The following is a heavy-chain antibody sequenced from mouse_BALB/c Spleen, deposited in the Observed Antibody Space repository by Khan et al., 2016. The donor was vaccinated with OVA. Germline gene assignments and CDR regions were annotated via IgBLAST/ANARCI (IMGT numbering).Heavy chain of an antibody. CDR3: ARELRLGGFAY. J-gene: IGHJ3*01. V-gene: IGHV2-6-7*01. Sequence: VQLQESGPGLVAPSQNLSITCTASGFSLTDYGVNWVRQPPGKGLEWLGMIWGDGSTDYNSALKSRLSISKDNSKSQVFLKMNSLQTDDTARFYCARELRLGGFAYWGQGTLVTVSA. CDR1: GFSLTDYG. D-gene: IGHD1-2*01. CDR2: IWGDGST.